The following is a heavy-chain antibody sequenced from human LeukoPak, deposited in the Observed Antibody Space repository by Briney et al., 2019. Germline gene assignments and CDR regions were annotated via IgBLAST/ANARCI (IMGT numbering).Heavy chain of an antibody. J-gene: IGHJ5*02. D-gene: IGHD3-9*01. CDR1: GYTFTSYG. CDR3: ARHEYDILTGSNWFDP. V-gene: IGHV1-18*04. CDR2: ISAYNGNT. Sequence: ASVNVSCKASGYTFTSYGISWVRQAPGQGLEWMGWISAYNGNTNYAQKLQGRVTMTTDTSTSTAYMELRSLRSDDTAVYYCARHEYDILTGSNWFDPWGQGTLVTVSS.